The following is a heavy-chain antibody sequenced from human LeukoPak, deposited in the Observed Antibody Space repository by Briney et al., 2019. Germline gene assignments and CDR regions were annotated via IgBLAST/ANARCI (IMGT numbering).Heavy chain of an antibody. CDR1: GFTVSTSY. CDR2: IWIDGTT. V-gene: IGHV3-66*02. D-gene: IGHD2-21*01. Sequence: PGGSLRLSCVVSGFTVSTSYMAWVRQAPGKGLECVSLIWIDGTTHYADSVKGRFTIPGDNSKNTLYLQMNSLRPEDTAVYYCATKHGESWGQGTLVTVSS. J-gene: IGHJ5*02. CDR3: ATKHGES.